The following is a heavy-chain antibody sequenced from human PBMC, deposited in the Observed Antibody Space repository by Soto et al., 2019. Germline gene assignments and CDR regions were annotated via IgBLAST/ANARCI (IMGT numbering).Heavy chain of an antibody. CDR3: ARGNFWSGYRTPNWFDP. Sequence: SETLSLTCTVAGGSISSYYWSWIRQPPGKGLEWIGHVYYSGSTNYNPSLKSRITISEDTSKNQFSLKLSSVTAADTAVYYCARGNFWSGYRTPNWFDPWGQGTLVTVSS. D-gene: IGHD3-3*01. CDR2: VYYSGST. J-gene: IGHJ5*02. V-gene: IGHV4-59*01. CDR1: GGSISSYY.